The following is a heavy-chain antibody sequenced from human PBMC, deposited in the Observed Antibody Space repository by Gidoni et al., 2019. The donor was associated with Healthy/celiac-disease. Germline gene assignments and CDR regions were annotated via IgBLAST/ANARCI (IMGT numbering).Heavy chain of an antibody. J-gene: IGHJ4*02. Sequence: EVQLVESGGGLIQPGGSLRLSCAASGFPVLSNYMSWVRQAPGKGLEWVSVIYSGGSTYYADTVKRRFTISRDNSKNTLYLQMNSLRAEDTAVYYCARDKSQGSGWSGAFDYWGQGTLVTVSS. CDR2: IYSGGST. V-gene: IGHV3-53*01. CDR1: GFPVLSNY. D-gene: IGHD6-19*01. CDR3: ARDKSQGSGWSGAFDY.